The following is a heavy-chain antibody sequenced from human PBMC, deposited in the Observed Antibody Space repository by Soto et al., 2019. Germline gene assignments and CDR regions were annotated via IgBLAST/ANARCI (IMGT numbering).Heavy chain of an antibody. J-gene: IGHJ4*02. CDR2: FDPEDGET. D-gene: IGHD4-17*01. Sequence: GASVKVSCKVSGYTLTELSMHWVRQAPGKGLEWMGGFDPEDGETIYAQKFQGRVTMTEDTSTDTAYMELSSLRSEDTAVHYCATDAWLRNDYGDQGGGSYWGQGTLVTVSS. CDR3: ATDAWLRNDYGDQGGGSY. CDR1: GYTLTELS. V-gene: IGHV1-24*01.